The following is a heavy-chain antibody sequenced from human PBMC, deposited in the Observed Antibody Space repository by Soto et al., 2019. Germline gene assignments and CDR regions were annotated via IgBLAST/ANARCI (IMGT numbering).Heavy chain of an antibody. V-gene: IGHV3-11*04. CDR3: ARAIRGYGAYGGY. J-gene: IGHJ4*02. Sequence: QVQLVESGGALVKPGGSLRLSCAASGFTFSDYYMSWIRQTPGKGLEWVSYITQSGHATQYADSVRGRFTISRDHNENSPYLQMTGLGIEDTGGYFCARAIRGYGAYGGYLGQGALVTVSS. CDR2: ITQSGHAT. D-gene: IGHD5-12*01. CDR1: GFTFSDYY.